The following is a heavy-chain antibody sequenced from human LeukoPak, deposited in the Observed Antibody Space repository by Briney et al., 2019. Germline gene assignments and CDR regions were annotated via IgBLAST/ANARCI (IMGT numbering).Heavy chain of an antibody. CDR3: ARRGSGSYVLDY. CDR2: INPSDGVI. D-gene: IGHD3-10*01. V-gene: IGHV1-46*01. CDR1: GYTFTRYY. J-gene: IGHJ4*02. Sequence: ASVKVSCKASGYTFTRYYMHWVRQAPGQGLEWMGIINPSDGVIDYAQKFQDRVTMTRDTSTSTVYMELSSLRSEDTAVYYCARRGSGSYVLDYWGQGALVTVSS.